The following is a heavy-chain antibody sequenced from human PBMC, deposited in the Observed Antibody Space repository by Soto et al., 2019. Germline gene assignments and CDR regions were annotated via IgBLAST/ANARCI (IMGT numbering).Heavy chain of an antibody. CDR2: IYYSGST. CDR1: GGSISSSSYY. D-gene: IGHD2-2*01. CDR3: ARDPNIVLVPAALRSYYYYYGMHV. J-gene: IGHJ6*02. Sequence: SETLSLTCTVAGGSISSSSYYWGWMRQPPGKGLEWIGSIYYSGSTYYNPSLKSRVTISVDTSKNQFSLKLSSVTAADTAVYYCARDPNIVLVPAALRSYYYYYGMHVWGQGTTVTVSS. V-gene: IGHV4-39*02.